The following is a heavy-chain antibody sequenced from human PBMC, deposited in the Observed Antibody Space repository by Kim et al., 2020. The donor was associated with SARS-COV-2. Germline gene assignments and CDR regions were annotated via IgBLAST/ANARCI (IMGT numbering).Heavy chain of an antibody. J-gene: IGHJ4*02. V-gene: IGHV3-23*01. CDR1: GFTFSSYA. D-gene: IGHD3-10*01. CDR2: ISGSGGST. Sequence: GGSLRLSCAASGFTFSSYAMSWVRQAPGKGLEWVSAISGSGGSTYYADSVKGRFTISRDNSKNTLYLQMNSLRAEDTAVYYCAKSPTMVRGVNLDYWGQGTLVTVSS. CDR3: AKSPTMVRGVNLDY.